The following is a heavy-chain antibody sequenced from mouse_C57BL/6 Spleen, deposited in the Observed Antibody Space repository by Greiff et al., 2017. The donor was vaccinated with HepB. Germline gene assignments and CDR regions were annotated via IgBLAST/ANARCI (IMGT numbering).Heavy chain of an antibody. J-gene: IGHJ2*01. CDR2: ISGGGGNT. D-gene: IGHD3-3*01. Sequence: EVQVVESGGGLVKPGGSLKLSCAASGFTFSSYTMSWVRQTPEKRLEWVATISGGGGNTYYPDSVKGRFTISRDNAKNTLYLQMSSLRSEDTALYYCARQRDVDYFDYWGQGTTLTVSS. V-gene: IGHV5-9*01. CDR1: GFTFSSYT. CDR3: ARQRDVDYFDY.